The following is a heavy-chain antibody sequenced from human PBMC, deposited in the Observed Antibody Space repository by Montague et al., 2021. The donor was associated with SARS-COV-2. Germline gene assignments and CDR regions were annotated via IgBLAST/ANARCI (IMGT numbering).Heavy chain of an antibody. J-gene: IGHJ3*02. Sequence: SETLSLTCAVSGASISSSHWWSWIRQPPGKGLEWMGELYHTGSTNYTPSLKRRVTISVDKSKNQFSLKLSSVTAADTAVYFCARAPIVVSGKNGFDIWGQGTMVTVSS. CDR2: LYHTGST. D-gene: IGHD6-19*01. CDR3: ARAPIVVSGKNGFDI. V-gene: IGHV4-4*02. CDR1: GASISSSHW.